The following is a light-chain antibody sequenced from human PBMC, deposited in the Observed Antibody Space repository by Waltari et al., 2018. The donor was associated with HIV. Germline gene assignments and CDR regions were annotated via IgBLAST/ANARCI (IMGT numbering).Light chain of an antibody. J-gene: IGLJ2*01. Sequence: QSVLSQPPSASGTPGQRVTISCSGSRSNIGRNTVHWYQQLPGTAHKLLIYSNSQRPSGVPDRFSGSKSGTSASLAISGLQSEDEAEYYCAAWDDSLTGSHVIFGGGTKLTVL. CDR1: RSNIGRNT. CDR2: SNS. V-gene: IGLV1-44*01. CDR3: AAWDDSLTGSHVI.